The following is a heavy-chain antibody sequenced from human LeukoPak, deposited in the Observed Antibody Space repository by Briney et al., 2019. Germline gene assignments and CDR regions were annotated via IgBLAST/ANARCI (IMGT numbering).Heavy chain of an antibody. V-gene: IGHV3-30*04. CDR3: ARDKVGEFPYYYYYYMDV. D-gene: IGHD3-16*01. J-gene: IGHJ6*03. CDR2: ISYDGSNK. Sequence: GGSLRLSCAASGFTFSSYAMHWVRQAPGKGLEWVAVISYDGSNKYYADSVKGRFTISRDNSKNTLYLQMNSLRAEDTAVYYCARDKVGEFPYYYYYYMDVWGKGTTVTVSS. CDR1: GFTFSSYA.